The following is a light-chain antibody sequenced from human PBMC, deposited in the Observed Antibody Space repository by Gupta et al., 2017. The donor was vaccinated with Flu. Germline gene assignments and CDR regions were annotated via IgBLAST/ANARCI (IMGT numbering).Light chain of an antibody. V-gene: IGLV2-8*01. CDR2: DVD. CDR1: SSDVGGYSF. Sequence: QSDLTQPPSASGSPGQSVAISCTGTSSDVGGYSFVSWYQEHPGKAPKLFIYDVDKRPSGVPDRFSGSKSGNTASLTVSGPQAEDDADYFSESYAGNNNVVFGGGTKLTVL. CDR3: ESYAGNNNVV. J-gene: IGLJ2*01.